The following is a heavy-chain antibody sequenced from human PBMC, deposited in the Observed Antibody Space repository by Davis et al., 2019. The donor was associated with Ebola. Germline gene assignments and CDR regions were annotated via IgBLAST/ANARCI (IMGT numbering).Heavy chain of an antibody. D-gene: IGHD6-13*01. CDR2: ISSSGSTI. CDR3: AKAGSNVDY. CDR1: GFTFSDYY. Sequence: GESLKISCAASGFTFSDYYMSWIRQAPGKGLEWVSYISSSGSTIYYADSVKGRFTISRDNSKNTLYLQMNSLRAEDTAVYYCAKAGSNVDYWGQGTLVTVSS. V-gene: IGHV3-11*01. J-gene: IGHJ4*02.